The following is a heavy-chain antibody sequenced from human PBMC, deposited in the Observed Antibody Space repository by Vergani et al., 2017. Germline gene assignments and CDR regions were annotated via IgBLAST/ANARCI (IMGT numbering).Heavy chain of an antibody. Sequence: EVQLVQSGAEVKKPGESLKISCKGSGYTFTTYWIGWVRQMPGKGLEWKEIIYPGYSNTRYSPSFQGQVTISAAKSISTAYLQRSSLKASDTAMYYCAGQIGGPRSGGENNWFDPWGQGTRVTVSS. V-gene: IGHV5-51*03. CDR2: IYPGYSNT. J-gene: IGHJ5*02. CDR3: AGQIGGPRSGGENNWFDP. CDR1: GYTFTTYW. D-gene: IGHD3-16*01.